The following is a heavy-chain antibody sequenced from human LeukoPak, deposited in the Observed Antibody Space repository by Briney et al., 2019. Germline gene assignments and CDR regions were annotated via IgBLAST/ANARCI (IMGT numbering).Heavy chain of an antibody. J-gene: IGHJ4*02. Sequence: GGSLRLSCTASGFTFGDYAMSWVRRAPGKGLEWVGFIRSKAYGGTTEYAASVKGRFTISRDDSKSIAYLQMNSLKTEDTAVYYCTRVVSGSYFIPPDYWGQGTLVTVSS. CDR2: IRSKAYGGTT. D-gene: IGHD1-26*01. V-gene: IGHV3-49*04. CDR1: GFTFGDYA. CDR3: TRVVSGSYFIPPDY.